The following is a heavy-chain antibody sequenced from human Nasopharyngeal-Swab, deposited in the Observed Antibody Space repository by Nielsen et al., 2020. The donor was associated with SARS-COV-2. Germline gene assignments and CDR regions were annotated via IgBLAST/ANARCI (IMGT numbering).Heavy chain of an antibody. V-gene: IGHV3-23*01. Sequence: GESLKISCAASGFTFSSYAMSWVRQAPGKGLEWVSAISGSGGSTYYADSVKGRFTISRDNSKNTLYLQMNSLRAEDTAVYYCASRAYVLFSPYYYMDVWGKGTTVTVSS. J-gene: IGHJ6*03. CDR2: ISGSGGST. CDR1: GFTFSSYA. D-gene: IGHD3-10*01. CDR3: ASRAYVLFSPYYYMDV.